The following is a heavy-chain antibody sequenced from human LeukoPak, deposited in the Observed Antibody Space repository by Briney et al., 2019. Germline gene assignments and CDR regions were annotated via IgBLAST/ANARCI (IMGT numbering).Heavy chain of an antibody. CDR2: INPNNGGT. D-gene: IGHD4-17*01. V-gene: IGHV1-2*02. CDR1: GSTVTRHY. Sequence: ASVKLSCTASGSTVTRHYMHWVRQAPGQGLEWMGWINPNNGGTHYTQRFQGRLTMTRDTSINTAFMELSRLKSDDTAIYYCARLSYGDYQYDAFDIWGQGRMVSVSS. J-gene: IGHJ3*02. CDR3: ARLSYGDYQYDAFDI.